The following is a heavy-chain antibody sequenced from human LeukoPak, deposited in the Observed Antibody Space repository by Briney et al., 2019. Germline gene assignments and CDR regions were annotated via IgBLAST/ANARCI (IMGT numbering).Heavy chain of an antibody. CDR2: IYYSGST. J-gene: IGHJ4*02. CDR1: GGSISSSSYY. V-gene: IGHV4-39*01. CDR3: ARRQRGGSSSGHHDY. D-gene: IGHD1-26*01. Sequence: SETLSLTCTVSGGSISSSSYYWGWIRQPPGKGLEWIGSIYYSGSTYYNPSLKSRVTISVDTSKNQFSLKLSSVTAADTAVYYCARRQRGGSSSGHHDYWGQGILVTVSS.